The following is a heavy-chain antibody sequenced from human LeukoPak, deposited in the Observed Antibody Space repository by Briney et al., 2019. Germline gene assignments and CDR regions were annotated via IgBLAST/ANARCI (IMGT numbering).Heavy chain of an antibody. Sequence: GGSPRLSCAASGFTFSSYWMSWVRQAPGKGLEWVANIKQDGSEKYYVDSVKGRFTISRDNAKNSLYLQMNSLRAEDTAVYYCARDYHPYYDFWSGYPPTVFDYWGQGTLVTVSS. CDR3: ARDYHPYYDFWSGYPPTVFDY. CDR1: GFTFSSYW. D-gene: IGHD3-3*01. CDR2: IKQDGSEK. J-gene: IGHJ4*02. V-gene: IGHV3-7*01.